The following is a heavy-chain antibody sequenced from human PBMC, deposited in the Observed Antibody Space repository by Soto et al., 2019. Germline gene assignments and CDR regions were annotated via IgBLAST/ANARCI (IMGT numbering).Heavy chain of an antibody. Sequence: ASVKVSCRASRYTFTSYGSSWVRQAPGQGLEWMGWISAYNGNTNYVQKLQGRVTMTTDTSTSTAYMELRSLRSDDTAVYYCARGSPNILTGYPDAFDIWGQGTMVTVSS. CDR1: RYTFTSYG. CDR3: ARGSPNILTGYPDAFDI. D-gene: IGHD3-9*01. CDR2: ISAYNGNT. V-gene: IGHV1-18*01. J-gene: IGHJ3*02.